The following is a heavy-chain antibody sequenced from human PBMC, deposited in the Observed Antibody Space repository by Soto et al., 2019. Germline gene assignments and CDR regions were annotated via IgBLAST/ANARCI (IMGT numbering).Heavy chain of an antibody. CDR2: IYHSGTS. CDR1: GDSISSGGYS. D-gene: IGHD3-10*01. V-gene: IGHV4-30-2*01. CDR3: ARTMVRGIIPIWFDP. Sequence: KASETLSLTCAVSGDSISSGGYSWSRIRQPPGKGLEWIGYIYHSGTSYYNPSLKSRITMSLDRSENQFSLKLNSVTAADTAVYFCARTMVRGIIPIWFDPWGQGALVTVSS. J-gene: IGHJ5*02.